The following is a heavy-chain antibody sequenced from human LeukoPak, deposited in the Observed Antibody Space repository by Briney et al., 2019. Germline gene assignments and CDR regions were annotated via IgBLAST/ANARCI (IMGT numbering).Heavy chain of an antibody. V-gene: IGHV4-39*01. CDR2: IYYSGST. J-gene: IGHJ4*02. D-gene: IGHD3-22*01. Sequence: PSETLSLTCSVSGGSISSSTYYWGWIRQPPGKGLDWIGSIYYSGSTYYNPSLKSRVAIFVDTSKNKFSLNLSSVTATDTAVYYCARTPSTLYYYDSSDFTYFDYWGQGPLVTVSS. CDR3: ARTPSTLYYYDSSDFTYFDY. CDR1: GGSISSSTYY.